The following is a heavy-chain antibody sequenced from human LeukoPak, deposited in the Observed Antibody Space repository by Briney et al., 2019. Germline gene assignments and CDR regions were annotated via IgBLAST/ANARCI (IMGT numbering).Heavy chain of an antibody. J-gene: IGHJ5*02. D-gene: IGHD5-12*01. Sequence: SETLSLTCTVSGGSISSYYWSWIRQPPGRGLEWIGYIYTSGSPNYNPSLKSRVTISVDTSKNQFSLRLSSVTAADTAVYYCAGSGYDWFDPWGQGTLVTVSS. CDR3: AGSGYDWFDP. V-gene: IGHV4-4*09. CDR1: GGSISSYY. CDR2: IYTSGSP.